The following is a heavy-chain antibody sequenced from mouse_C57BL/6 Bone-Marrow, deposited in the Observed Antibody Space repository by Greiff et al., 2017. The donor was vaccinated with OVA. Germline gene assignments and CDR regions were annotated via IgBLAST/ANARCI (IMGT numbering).Heavy chain of an antibody. CDR2: INPGSGGT. J-gene: IGHJ2*01. CDR3: ARGGGYYY. V-gene: IGHV1-54*01. D-gene: IGHD2-3*01. Sequence: VKLMESGAELVRPGTSVKVSCKASGYAFTNYLIEWVKQRPGQGLEWIGVINPGSGGTNYNGKFKGKATLTADKSSSTAYMQLSSLSSEDSAVYFCARGGGYYYWGQGTTLTVSS. CDR1: GYAFTNYL.